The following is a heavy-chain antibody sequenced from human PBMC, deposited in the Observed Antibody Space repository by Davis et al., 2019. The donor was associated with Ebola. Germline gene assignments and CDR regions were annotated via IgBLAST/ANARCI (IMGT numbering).Heavy chain of an antibody. V-gene: IGHV3-30*18. CDR3: AKSDRLDY. CDR2: ISYDGSNK. CDR1: GFTFSSYG. Sequence: GGSLRLSCAVSGFTFSSYGMHWVRQAPGKGLEWVAVISYDGSNKYYADSVKGRFTISRDNSKNTLYLQMNSLRAEDTAVYYCAKSDRLDYWGQGTLVTVSS. J-gene: IGHJ4*02. D-gene: IGHD3-22*01.